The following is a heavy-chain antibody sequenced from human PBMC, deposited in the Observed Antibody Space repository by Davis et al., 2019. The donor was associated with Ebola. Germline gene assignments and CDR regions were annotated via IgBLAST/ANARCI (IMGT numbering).Heavy chain of an antibody. V-gene: IGHV1-69*06. D-gene: IGHD3-3*01. Sequence: SVKVSCKASGGTFSSYAISWVRQAPGQGLEWMGGIIPIFGTANYAQKFQGRVTITADKSTSTAYMELSSLRSEDPAVYYCARAAYYDFWSGYPAGMDVWGQGTTVTVSS. CDR3: ARAAYYDFWSGYPAGMDV. CDR1: GGTFSSYA. J-gene: IGHJ6*02. CDR2: IIPIFGTA.